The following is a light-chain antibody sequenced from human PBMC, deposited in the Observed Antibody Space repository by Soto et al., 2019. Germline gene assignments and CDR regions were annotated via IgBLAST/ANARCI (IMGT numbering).Light chain of an antibody. V-gene: IGKV1-5*03. CDR1: QSISSW. CDR2: KAS. Sequence: DIRMTQSPSTLSASVGDRVTITCRASQSISSWFAWYQQKPGKAPKLLIYKASNLESGVPSRFSGSGSGTEFTLTISSLQPDDFATYYCQQYTSISWTFGQGTRVEIK. J-gene: IGKJ1*01. CDR3: QQYTSISWT.